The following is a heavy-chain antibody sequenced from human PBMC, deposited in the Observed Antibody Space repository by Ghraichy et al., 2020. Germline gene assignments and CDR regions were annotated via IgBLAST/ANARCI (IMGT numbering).Heavy chain of an antibody. V-gene: IGHV4-59*01. Sequence: SETLSLTCTVSGGSISTYYWSWIRQPPGKGLEWIGYIYHSGSTNYNPSLKSRVTISVDTSKNQFSLKLSSVTAADTAVYFCARDYYGSGSYYKWFDPWGQGTLVTVSS. CDR1: GGSISTYY. CDR3: ARDYYGSGSYYKWFDP. CDR2: IYHSGST. J-gene: IGHJ5*02. D-gene: IGHD3-10*01.